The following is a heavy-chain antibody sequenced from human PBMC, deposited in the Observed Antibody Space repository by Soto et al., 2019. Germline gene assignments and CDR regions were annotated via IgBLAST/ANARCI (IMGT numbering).Heavy chain of an antibody. CDR1: GFTFSGSA. D-gene: IGHD7-27*01. CDR3: TRHTPSTGDDAFDI. Sequence: GGSLRLSCAASGFTFSGSAMNWVRQASGKGLEWVGRIRSKANSYATAYAASVKGRFTISRDDSKNTAYLQMNSLKTEDTAVYCCTRHTPSTGDDAFDIWGQGTMVTVSS. J-gene: IGHJ3*02. CDR2: IRSKANSYAT. V-gene: IGHV3-73*01.